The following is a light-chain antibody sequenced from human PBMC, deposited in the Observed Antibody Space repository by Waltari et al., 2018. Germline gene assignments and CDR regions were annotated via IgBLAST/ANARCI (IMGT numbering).Light chain of an antibody. CDR3: QAWEGSTAI. J-gene: IGLJ2*01. V-gene: IGLV3-1*01. CDR1: KLDAKY. CDR2: QDS. Sequence: FGLTQPRSVSVSPGQTASITCFGAKLDAKYTCWYQQKSGQPPVLVLHQDSKRPSGIPERFSGSKSGNTVTLTISGTQPIDEADYYCQAWEGSTAIFGGGTRLTVL.